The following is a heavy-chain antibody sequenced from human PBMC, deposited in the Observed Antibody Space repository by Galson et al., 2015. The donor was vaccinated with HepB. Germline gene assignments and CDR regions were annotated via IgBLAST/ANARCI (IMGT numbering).Heavy chain of an antibody. V-gene: IGHV3-7*03. J-gene: IGHJ4*01. D-gene: IGHD1-1*01. CDR2: INQDGSEK. CDR1: GIMFPRYF. CDR3: AGPWNDLN. Sequence: SLRLSCAAYGIMFPRYFMTWVRQAPGKGLEWVANINQDGSEKYYADSVKGRFTISRDNAKNSLYLQMDSLRGDDTAVYYCAGPWNDLNWGQGTLVTVSS.